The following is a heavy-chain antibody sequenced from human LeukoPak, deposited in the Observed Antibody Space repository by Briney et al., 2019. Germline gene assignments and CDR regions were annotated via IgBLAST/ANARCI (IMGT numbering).Heavy chain of an antibody. D-gene: IGHD3-10*01. CDR2: VSSDGNGK. CDR3: ASKEYFGSGTYYNF. Sequence: GRSRRLSCAASGFTFSDYAMHWVRQAPGKGLEWVAVVSSDGNGKYFADAVKGRFTISRDNSKNTLYLQMNSLRPEDTAVYFCASKEYFGSGTYYNFWGQGTLVTVSS. V-gene: IGHV3-30*04. CDR1: GFTFSDYA. J-gene: IGHJ4*02.